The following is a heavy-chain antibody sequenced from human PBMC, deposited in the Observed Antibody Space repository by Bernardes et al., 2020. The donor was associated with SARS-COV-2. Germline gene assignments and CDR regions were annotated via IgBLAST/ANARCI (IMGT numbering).Heavy chain of an antibody. V-gene: IGHV3-21*01. CDR1: GFTFSDYT. CDR2: ISSSSTYI. J-gene: IGHJ4*02. CDR3: ARGWEQWLVEY. D-gene: IGHD6-19*01. Sequence: GGSLRLSCTASGFTFSDYTINWVRQAPGKGLEWVSSISSSSTYIYYADSVKGRFAISRDNAKNSVFLQMNSLRVEDTAVYYCARGWEQWLVEYWGQGTLVTVSS.